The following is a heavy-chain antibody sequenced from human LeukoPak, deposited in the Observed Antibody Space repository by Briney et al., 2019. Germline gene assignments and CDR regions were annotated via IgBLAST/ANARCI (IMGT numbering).Heavy chain of an antibody. CDR1: GDSVSSNSAA. J-gene: IGHJ2*01. CDR3: ARGKWELLSHYWCFDL. V-gene: IGHV6-1*01. Sequence: SQTLSLTCAISGDSVSSNSAAWNWIRQSPSRGLEWLGRTYYRSKWYNDYAVSVKSRITINPDTSKNQFSLQLNSVTPEDTAGYYCARGKWELLSHYWCFDLWGRGTLVTVSS. CDR2: TYYRSKWYN. D-gene: IGHD1-26*01.